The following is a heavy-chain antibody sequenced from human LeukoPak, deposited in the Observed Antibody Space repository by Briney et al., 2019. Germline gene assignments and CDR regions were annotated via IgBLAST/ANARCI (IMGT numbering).Heavy chain of an antibody. D-gene: IGHD3-10*01. J-gene: IGHJ6*02. V-gene: IGHV4-59*01. CDR3: ARGITVVRGVIKGGMDV. Sequence: PSETLSLTCTVSGGSLNSYYWSWIRQPPGKGLAWIGYVYYSGSTNYNPSLKSRVTISIDTSKKQFSLNLSSVTAADTAVYYCARGITVVRGVIKGGMDVWGQGTTVTVSS. CDR1: GGSLNSYY. CDR2: VYYSGST.